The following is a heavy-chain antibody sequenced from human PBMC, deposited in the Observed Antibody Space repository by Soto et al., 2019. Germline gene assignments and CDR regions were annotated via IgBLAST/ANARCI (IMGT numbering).Heavy chain of an antibody. D-gene: IGHD4-4*01. CDR1: AFTVSSNY. V-gene: IGHV3-53*01. CDR3: ARDLYYSNRHYYGMDV. Sequence: LXLSCAPSAFTVSSNYMSWVRQAPGKGLEWVSIINSADRTYYADSVKGRFTISRDNSKNTLDLQMNNVRVEDTAVYYCARDLYYSNRHYYGMDVWGQGTTVTVSS. CDR2: INSADRT. J-gene: IGHJ6*02.